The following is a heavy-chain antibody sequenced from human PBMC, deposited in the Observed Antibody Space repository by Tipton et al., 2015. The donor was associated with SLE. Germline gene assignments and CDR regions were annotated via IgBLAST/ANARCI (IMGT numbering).Heavy chain of an antibody. D-gene: IGHD6-13*01. V-gene: IGHV3-49*04. CDR3: TRESSSSTYYYYYYGMDV. CDR1: GFTFGDYA. J-gene: IGHJ6*02. CDR2: IRSKAYGGTT. Sequence: SLRLSCTASGFTFGDYAMSWVRQAPGKGLGWVGFIRSKAYGGTTEYAASVKGRFTISRDDSKSIAYLQMNSLKTEDTAVYYCTRESSSSTYYYYYYGMDVWGQGTTVTVSS.